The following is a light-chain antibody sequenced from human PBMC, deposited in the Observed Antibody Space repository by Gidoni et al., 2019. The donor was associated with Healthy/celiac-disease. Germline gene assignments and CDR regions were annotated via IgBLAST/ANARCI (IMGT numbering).Light chain of an antibody. Sequence: EIVMTQSPATLSVSPGERATLSCRASQSVSSNLAWYQQKPGQAPRHLIYGASTRATGIPASFIGSGSGTEFTLTISSLQSEDFAVSYCQQYNNWPLTFGQGTKVEIQ. CDR1: QSVSSN. V-gene: IGKV3-15*01. J-gene: IGKJ1*01. CDR3: QQYNNWPLT. CDR2: GAS.